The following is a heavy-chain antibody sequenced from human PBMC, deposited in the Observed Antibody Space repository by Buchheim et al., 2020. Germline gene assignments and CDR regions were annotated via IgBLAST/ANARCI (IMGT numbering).Heavy chain of an antibody. J-gene: IGHJ5*02. CDR1: GFTFSSYA. CDR3: AREPDRSGYDT. D-gene: IGHD5-12*01. CDR2: ISYDGSNK. Sequence: VQLVESGGGVVQPGRSLRLSCAASGFTFSSYAMHWVRQAPGKGLEWVAVISYDGSNKYYADSVKGRFTISRDNSKNTLYLQMNSLRAEDTAVYYCAREPDRSGYDTWGQGTL. V-gene: IGHV3-30*04.